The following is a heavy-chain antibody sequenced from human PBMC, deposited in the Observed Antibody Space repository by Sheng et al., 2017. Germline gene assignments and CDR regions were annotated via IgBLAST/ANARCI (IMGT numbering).Heavy chain of an antibody. CDR1: GFTFDDYA. CDR3: AKADYGAGRRSYYFDY. D-gene: IGHD3-10*01. Sequence: EVQLVESGGGLVQPGRSLRLSCVASGFTFDDYAMHWVRQAPGKGLEWVSGITWNSASIEYADSVKGRLTISRDNAKNSLYLQMNSLRAEDTALYYCAKADYGAGRRSYYFDYWGQGTLVTV. CDR2: ITWNSASI. V-gene: IGHV3-9*01. J-gene: IGHJ4*02.